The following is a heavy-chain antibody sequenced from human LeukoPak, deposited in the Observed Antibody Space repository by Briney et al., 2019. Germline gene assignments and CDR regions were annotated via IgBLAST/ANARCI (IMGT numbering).Heavy chain of an antibody. V-gene: IGHV3-23*01. D-gene: IGHD2-15*01. Sequence: PGGSLRLSCAASGFTFSSYAMSWVRQAPGKGLEWVSAISGSGGSTYYADSVKGRFTISRDDAKNSLYLQMSSLRAEDTAVYYCAQLLLRGPTAWGQGTLVTVSS. J-gene: IGHJ4*02. CDR3: AQLLLRGPTA. CDR2: ISGSGGST. CDR1: GFTFSSYA.